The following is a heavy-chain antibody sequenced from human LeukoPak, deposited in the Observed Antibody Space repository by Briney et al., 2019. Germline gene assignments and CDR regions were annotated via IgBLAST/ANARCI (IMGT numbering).Heavy chain of an antibody. J-gene: IGHJ4*02. CDR2: IYYSGST. V-gene: IGHV4-31*03. CDR1: GGSISSGGYY. Sequence: SQTLSPTCTVSGGSISSGGYYWSWIRQHPGKGLEWIGYIYYSGSTYYNPSLKSRVTISVDTSKNQFSLKLSSVTAADTAVYYCARAKGRVGYSYGHLYYFDYWGQGTLVTVSS. D-gene: IGHD5-18*01. CDR3: ARAKGRVGYSYGHLYYFDY.